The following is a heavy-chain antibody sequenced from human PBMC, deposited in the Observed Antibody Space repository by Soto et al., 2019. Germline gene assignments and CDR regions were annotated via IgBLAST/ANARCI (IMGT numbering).Heavy chain of an antibody. CDR2: IIVAGGRT. D-gene: IGHD5-12*01. Sequence: GSLRLSCAASRFSFSNYAMSWVRQAPGKGLEWVSTIIVAGGRTYYADSVKGRFTISRDNSENTLYLQLNSLRDEDTALYYCEKVMATLGYYLDXWGQGTLVTVSX. J-gene: IGHJ4*02. V-gene: IGHV3-23*01. CDR3: EKVMATLGYYLDX. CDR1: RFSFSNYA.